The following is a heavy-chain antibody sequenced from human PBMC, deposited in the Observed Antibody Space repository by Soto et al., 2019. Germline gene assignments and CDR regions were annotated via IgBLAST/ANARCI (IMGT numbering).Heavy chain of an antibody. CDR2: ISGSGGST. CDR3: AKTGHDYGDYDYVYFDY. D-gene: IGHD4-17*01. CDR1: GFTCSSYA. J-gene: IGHJ4*02. V-gene: IGHV3-23*01. Sequence: PGGSLRLSCAASGFTCSSYAMSWVRQSPGKGLEWVSAISGSGGSTYYADSVKGRFTISRDNSKNTLYLQMNSLRAEDTAVYYCAKTGHDYGDYDYVYFDYWGQGTLVTVSS.